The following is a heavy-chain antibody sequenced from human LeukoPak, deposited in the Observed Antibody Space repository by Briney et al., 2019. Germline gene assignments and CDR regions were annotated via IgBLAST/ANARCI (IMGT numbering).Heavy chain of an antibody. CDR3: ARRAYYNDSSGYEVNLDY. CDR2: IYPGDSDT. CDR1: GYSFTSYW. V-gene: IGHV5-51*01. J-gene: IGHJ4*02. Sequence: GESLKISCKGSGYSFTSYWIGWVRQMPGKGLEWMGIIYPGDSDTRYSPSFQGQVTISADKSISTAYLQWSSLKASDTAMYYCARRAYYNDSSGYEVNLDYWGQGTLVTVSS. D-gene: IGHD3-22*01.